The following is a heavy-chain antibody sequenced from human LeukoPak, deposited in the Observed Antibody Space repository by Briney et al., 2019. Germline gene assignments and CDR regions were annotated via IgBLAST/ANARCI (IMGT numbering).Heavy chain of an antibody. V-gene: IGHV3-74*01. CDR3: ARAPVSGGYVSHFDN. D-gene: IGHD5-12*01. CDR1: GFTFGSYW. CDR2: INTDASGT. J-gene: IGHJ4*02. Sequence: GGSLRLSCAASGFTFGSYWMHWVRQAPGKGLVWVSRINTDASGTAYTDSVKGRFSISRDNAKNTLYLQVNSLRAEDTAVYYCARAPVSGGYVSHFDNWGQGTLVTVSS.